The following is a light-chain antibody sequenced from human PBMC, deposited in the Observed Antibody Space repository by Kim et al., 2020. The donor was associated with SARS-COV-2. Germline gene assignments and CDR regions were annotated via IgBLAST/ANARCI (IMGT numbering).Light chain of an antibody. CDR3: QQRSNWPPVT. CDR2: DAS. Sequence: PGERATLSCRASQSVSSYLAWYQQKPGQAPRLLIYDASNRATGIPARFSGSGSGTDFTLTISSLEPEDFAVYYCQQRSNWPPVTFGGGTKVDIK. V-gene: IGKV3-11*01. J-gene: IGKJ4*01. CDR1: QSVSSY.